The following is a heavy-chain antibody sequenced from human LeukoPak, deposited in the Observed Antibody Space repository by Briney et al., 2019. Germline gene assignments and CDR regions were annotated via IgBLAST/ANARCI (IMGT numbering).Heavy chain of an antibody. D-gene: IGHD4-11*01. CDR2: INHSGST. CDR3: ARGVFDSDNDYKNWFDP. CDR1: GGSFSGYY. V-gene: IGHV4-34*01. Sequence: SETLSLTCAVYGGSFSGYYWSWIRQPPGKGLEWIGEINHSGSTNYNPSLKSRVTISVDTSKNQFSLKLSSVTAADTAVYYCARGVFDSDNDYKNWFDPWGQGTLVTVSS. J-gene: IGHJ5*02.